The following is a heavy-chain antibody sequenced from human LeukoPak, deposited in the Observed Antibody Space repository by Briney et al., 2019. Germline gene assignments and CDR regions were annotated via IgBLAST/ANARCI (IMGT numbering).Heavy chain of an antibody. J-gene: IGHJ4*02. CDR3: AREDYDFWSGYYAINPFDY. CDR1: GYTFTGYY. V-gene: IGHV1-2*06. D-gene: IGHD3-3*01. CDR2: INPNSGGT. Sequence: ASAKVSCKASGYTFTGYYMHWVRQAPGQGLEWMGRINPNSGGTNYAQKFQGRVTMTRDTSISTAYMELSRLRSDDTAVYYCAREDYDFWSGYYAINPFDYWGQGTLVTVSS.